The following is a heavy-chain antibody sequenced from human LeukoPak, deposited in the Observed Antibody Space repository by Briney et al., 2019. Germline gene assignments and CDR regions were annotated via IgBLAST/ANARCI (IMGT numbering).Heavy chain of an antibody. CDR3: ARKKYSSGWYLDY. J-gene: IGHJ4*02. D-gene: IGHD6-19*01. CDR2: IYPGDSDT. Sequence: GESLKISCKGSGYRFTSYWIGWVRQMPGKGLEWMGIIYPGDSDTIYSPSFQGQVTISADKSISTAYLQWSSLKASDTAMYYCARKKYSSGWYLDYWGQGTLVTVSS. CDR1: GYRFTSYW. V-gene: IGHV5-51*01.